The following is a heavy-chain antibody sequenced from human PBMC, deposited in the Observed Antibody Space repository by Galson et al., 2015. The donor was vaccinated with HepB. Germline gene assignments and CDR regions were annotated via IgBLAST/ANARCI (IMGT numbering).Heavy chain of an antibody. D-gene: IGHD4-23*01. Sequence: SVKVSCKASGYTFTTYAMHWVRQTPGQRLEWMGWINAGNGNTKYSQKFQGRVTITRDTSATTAYMELSRLSSEDTAVYYCARDLTPSYAFDIWGQGTMVTVSS. V-gene: IGHV1-3*01. CDR1: GYTFTTYA. J-gene: IGHJ3*02. CDR3: ARDLTPSYAFDI. CDR2: INAGNGNT.